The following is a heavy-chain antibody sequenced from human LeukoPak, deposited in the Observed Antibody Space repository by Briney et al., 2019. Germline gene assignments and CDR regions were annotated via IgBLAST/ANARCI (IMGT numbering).Heavy chain of an antibody. CDR3: ARQYDSSGYVYPAYYYYGMDV. Sequence: GESLKISCKGSGYSFTSYWIGWVRQMPGKGLEWMGIIYPGDSDTRYSPSFQGQVTISADKSISTAYLQWSSLKASDTAMYYCARQYDSSGYVYPAYYYYGMDVWGQGTTVTVSS. J-gene: IGHJ6*02. CDR2: IYPGDSDT. V-gene: IGHV5-51*01. CDR1: GYSFTSYW. D-gene: IGHD3-22*01.